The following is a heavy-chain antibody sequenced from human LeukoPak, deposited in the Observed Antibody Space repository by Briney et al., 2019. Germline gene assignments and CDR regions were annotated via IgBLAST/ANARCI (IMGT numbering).Heavy chain of an antibody. CDR1: GFTFSDYY. D-gene: IGHD3-16*02. V-gene: IGHV3-11*01. J-gene: IGHJ4*02. CDR2: ISSSGSTI. CDR3: ARDRDDYVWGSYRYNLDY. Sequence: PGGSLRLSCAASGFTFSDYYMSWIRQAPGKGLEWVSYISSSGSTIYYADSVKGRFTISRDNAKNSLYLQMNSLRAEDTAVYYCARDRDDYVWGSYRYNLDYWGQGTLVTVSS.